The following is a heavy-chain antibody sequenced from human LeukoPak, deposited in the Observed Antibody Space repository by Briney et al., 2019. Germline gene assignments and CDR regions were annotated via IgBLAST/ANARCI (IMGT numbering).Heavy chain of an antibody. CDR3: AKKSPGSFIALPDY. J-gene: IGHJ4*02. CDR1: GFTFSSYS. V-gene: IGHV3-21*01. D-gene: IGHD3-10*01. CDR2: ISSSSSYI. Sequence: GGSLRLSCAAFGFTFSSYSLNWVRQAPGKGLEWVSSISSSSSYIFYADSVKGRFTISRDNAKNTLYLQMNSLRAEDTAVYYCAKKSPGSFIALPDYWGQGTLVTVSS.